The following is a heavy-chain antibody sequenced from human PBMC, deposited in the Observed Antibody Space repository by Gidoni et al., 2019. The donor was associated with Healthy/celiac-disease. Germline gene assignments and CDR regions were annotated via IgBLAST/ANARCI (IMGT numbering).Heavy chain of an antibody. J-gene: IGHJ6*02. V-gene: IGHV4-4*07. D-gene: IGHD3-22*01. CDR1: GGSISSYY. CDR2: IYTSGST. CDR3: ARVRFYYDSSGPDYGMDV. Sequence: QVQLQESGPGLVKPSETLSLTCTVSGGSISSYYWSWIRQPAGKGLEWIGRIYTSGSTNYNPSLKIRVTMSVDTSKNQFSLKLSSVTAADTAVYYCARVRFYYDSSGPDYGMDVWGQGTTVTVSS.